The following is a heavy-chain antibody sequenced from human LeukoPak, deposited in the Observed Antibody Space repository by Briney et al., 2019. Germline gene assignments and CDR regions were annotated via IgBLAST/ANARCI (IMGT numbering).Heavy chain of an antibody. CDR1: GFTFSGSA. D-gene: IGHD3-10*01. CDR3: ARVTGGSGSYDFDY. V-gene: IGHV3-73*01. J-gene: IGHJ4*02. CDR2: IRSKTNNYAT. Sequence: GGSLRLSCAASGFTFSGSALHWVRQASGKGLEWIGRIRSKTNNYATTYAASVTGRFTISRDDAENTAYLQMNSLKTEDTAVYYCARVTGGSGSYDFDYWGQGTLVTVSS.